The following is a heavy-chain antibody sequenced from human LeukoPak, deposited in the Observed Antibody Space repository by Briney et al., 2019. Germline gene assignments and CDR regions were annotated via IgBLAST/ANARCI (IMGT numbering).Heavy chain of an antibody. CDR1: GFTVSSNY. CDR3: AREIAAAGPHLGY. D-gene: IGHD6-13*01. CDR2: IYSGGST. V-gene: IGHV3-66*02. Sequence: GGSLRLSCAASGFTVSSNYISWVRQAPGKGLEWVSVIYSGGSTYYADSVKGRFTISRDNSKNTLYLQMNSLRAEDTAVYYCAREIAAAGPHLGYWGQGTLVTVSS. J-gene: IGHJ4*02.